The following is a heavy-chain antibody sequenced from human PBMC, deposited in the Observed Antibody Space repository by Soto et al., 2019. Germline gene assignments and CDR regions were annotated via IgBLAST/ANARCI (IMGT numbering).Heavy chain of an antibody. V-gene: IGHV1-69*12. Sequence: QVQLVQSGAEVKKPGSSVKVSCKASGGTFSSYAISWVRQAPGQGLEWMGGIIPIFGTANYAQKFQGRVTITADEXTXPVXKELSSLRSEDTAVYYCASNFYGDLRHYYYYGMDVWGQGTTVTVSS. CDR3: ASNFYGDLRHYYYYGMDV. CDR2: IIPIFGTA. CDR1: GGTFSSYA. D-gene: IGHD4-17*01. J-gene: IGHJ6*02.